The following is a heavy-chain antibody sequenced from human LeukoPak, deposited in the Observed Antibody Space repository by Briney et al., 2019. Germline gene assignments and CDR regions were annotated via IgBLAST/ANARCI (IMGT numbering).Heavy chain of an antibody. D-gene: IGHD3-10*01. CDR1: GFTFSSYW. Sequence: GGSLRLSCAASGFTFSSYWTSWVRQAPGKGRGWVANIKQEGSEKYNVDTVKGRCIISRDNAKNSLYLQMYSLRAGDTAVYYCAKGAFRDQVQGYYYMDVWGKGTTVTVSS. J-gene: IGHJ6*03. V-gene: IGHV3-7*01. CDR3: AKGAFRDQVQGYYYMDV. CDR2: IKQEGSEK.